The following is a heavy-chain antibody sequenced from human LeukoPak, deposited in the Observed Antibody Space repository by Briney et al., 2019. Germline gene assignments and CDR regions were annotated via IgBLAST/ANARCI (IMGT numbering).Heavy chain of an antibody. V-gene: IGHV1-69*05. D-gene: IGHD3-22*01. CDR2: IIPIFGTA. Sequence: GSSVKVSCKASGGTFSSYAISWVRQAPGQGLEWMGGIIPIFGTANYAQKFQGRVTITTDESTSTAYMELSSLRSEDMAVYYCARDPLDYYDSSGYYYVYWGQGTLVTVSS. CDR1: GGTFSSYA. J-gene: IGHJ4*02. CDR3: ARDPLDYYDSSGYYYVY.